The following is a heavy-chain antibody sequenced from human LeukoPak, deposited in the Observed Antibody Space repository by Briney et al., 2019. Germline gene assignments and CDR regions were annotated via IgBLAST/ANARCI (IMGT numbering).Heavy chain of an antibody. CDR2: INHSGST. Sequence: SESLSLACAVYGGSFSGYYWSWIRQPPGKGLEWIGEINHSGSTNYNPSLKSRVTISVDTSKNQFSLKLSSVPAADTAVYYCARLPTMVRGVIIPFDYWGQGTLVTVSS. J-gene: IGHJ4*02. V-gene: IGHV4-34*01. CDR1: GGSFSGYY. CDR3: ARLPTMVRGVIIPFDY. D-gene: IGHD3-10*01.